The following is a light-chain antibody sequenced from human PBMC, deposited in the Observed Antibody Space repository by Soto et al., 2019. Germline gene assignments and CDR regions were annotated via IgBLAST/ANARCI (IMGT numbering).Light chain of an antibody. CDR3: QQAITSPLT. Sequence: DIQMTQSPSSVSASVGDRVTITCRASQGISSWLAWYQHKPGTAPKLLIYAASTLQSGVPSRFSGSGSGTDFTITISSLQPEDFTTYHCQQAITSPLTFGGGTKVEIK. J-gene: IGKJ4*01. V-gene: IGKV1-12*01. CDR2: AAS. CDR1: QGISSW.